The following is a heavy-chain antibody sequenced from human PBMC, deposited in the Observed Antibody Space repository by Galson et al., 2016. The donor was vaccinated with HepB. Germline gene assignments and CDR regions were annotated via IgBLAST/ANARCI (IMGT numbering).Heavy chain of an antibody. CDR1: GFDFSSYA. Sequence: SLRLSCAASGFDFSSYAMNWVRQAPGKGLERVSSITGGGGGTYYADSVKGRFTIYRDNSNNTLYLQMNSLTAEDTAIYYCAKSAVAKVVYYYYGMDVWGKGTTVTVSS. J-gene: IGHJ6*04. D-gene: IGHD6-13*01. V-gene: IGHV3-23*01. CDR2: ITGGGGGT. CDR3: AKSAVAKVVYYYYGMDV.